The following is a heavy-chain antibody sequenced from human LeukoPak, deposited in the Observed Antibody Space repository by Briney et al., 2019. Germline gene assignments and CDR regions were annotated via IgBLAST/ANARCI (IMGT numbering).Heavy chain of an antibody. Sequence: GRSLRLSCAASGFTFSSYAMHWVRQAPGKGLEWVAVISYDGSNKYYADSVKGRFTISRDNSKDTLYLQMNSLRAEDTAVYYCARDERGVGATFLDYWGQGTLVTVSS. D-gene: IGHD1-26*01. CDR3: ARDERGVGATFLDY. CDR1: GFTFSSYA. J-gene: IGHJ4*02. CDR2: ISYDGSNK. V-gene: IGHV3-30-3*01.